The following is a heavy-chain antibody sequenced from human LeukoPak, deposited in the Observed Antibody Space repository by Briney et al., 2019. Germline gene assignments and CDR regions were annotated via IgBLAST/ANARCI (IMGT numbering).Heavy chain of an antibody. Sequence: PGGSLRLSCAASGFTFSSYAMSWVRQAPGKGLEWVSAISGSGGSTYYADSVKGRFTISRDNSKNTLYLQMNSLRAEDTAVYYCAKRMVAGGSGNYPYYFDCWGQGTLVTVSS. J-gene: IGHJ4*02. CDR2: ISGSGGST. CDR3: AKRMVAGGSGNYPYYFDC. V-gene: IGHV3-23*01. D-gene: IGHD3-10*01. CDR1: GFTFSSYA.